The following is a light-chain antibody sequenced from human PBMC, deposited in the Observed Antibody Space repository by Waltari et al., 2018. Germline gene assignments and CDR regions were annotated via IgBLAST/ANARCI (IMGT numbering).Light chain of an antibody. CDR2: DAS. V-gene: IGKV3-11*01. CDR1: QRVDTS. Sequence: EVVLTQSPAALSLSPGERASLSCRASQRVDTSLAWYQQTPGQAPRLVIYDASKRATGIPPRFSGSGSGTDFTLTISSLEPEDFTVYYCQQHSNWPPSITFGQGTRLE. CDR3: QQHSNWPPSIT. J-gene: IGKJ5*01.